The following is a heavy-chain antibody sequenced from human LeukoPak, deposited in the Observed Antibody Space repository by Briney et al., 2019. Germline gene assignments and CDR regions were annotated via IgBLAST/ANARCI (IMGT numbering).Heavy chain of an antibody. CDR1: EFTFSNFD. D-gene: IGHD6-19*01. CDR3: AKDARRTSGWYYFDS. V-gene: IGHV3-23*01. CDR2: ITNRGDGT. J-gene: IGHJ4*02. Sequence: GGSLRLSCTASEFTFSNFDMGWVRQAPGKGPEWVSAITNRGDGTYFADSVKGRVTISRDNSKDTLYLQLNSLRADDTAVYYCAKDARRTSGWYYFDSWGQGTLVTVSS.